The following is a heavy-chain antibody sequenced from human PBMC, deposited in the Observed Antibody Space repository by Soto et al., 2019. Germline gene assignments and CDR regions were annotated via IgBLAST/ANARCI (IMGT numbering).Heavy chain of an antibody. CDR2: ISYDGSNK. V-gene: IGHV3-30*18. CDR3: AKQEYSSSFLDY. CDR1: GFTFSSYG. Sequence: QVQLVESGGGVVQPGRSLRLSCAASGFTFSSYGMHWVRQAPGKGLEWVAVISYDGSNKYYADSVKGRFTISRDNSKNTLYLQMNSLRAEDTAVYYCAKQEYSSSFLDYWGQGTLVTVSS. J-gene: IGHJ4*02. D-gene: IGHD6-6*01.